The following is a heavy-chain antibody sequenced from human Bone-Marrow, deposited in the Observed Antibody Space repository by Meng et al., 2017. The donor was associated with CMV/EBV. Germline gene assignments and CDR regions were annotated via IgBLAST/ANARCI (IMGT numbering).Heavy chain of an antibody. V-gene: IGHV1-2*02. D-gene: IGHD6-13*01. CDR1: GGTFSSYA. CDR3: ARGGGIAAAGPNDY. J-gene: IGHJ4*02. Sequence: ASDMVPCKPSGGTFSSYAISWVRQDPGQGLEWMGWINPNSGGTNYAQKFQGRVTMTRDTSISTAYMELSRLRSDDTAVYYCARGGGIAAAGPNDYWGQGTLVTVSS. CDR2: INPNSGGT.